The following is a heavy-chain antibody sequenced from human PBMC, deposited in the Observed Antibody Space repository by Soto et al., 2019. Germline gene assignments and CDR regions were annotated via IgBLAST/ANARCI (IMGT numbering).Heavy chain of an antibody. CDR2: MNPNSGNT. V-gene: IGHV1-8*01. Sequence: AASVKVSCKASGYTFTSYDINWVRQATGQGLEWMGWMNPNSGNTGYAQKFQGRVTMTRNTSISTAYMELSSLRSEDTAVYYCARRYDFWSCAAHEYYYGMDVWGQGTTVTVSS. D-gene: IGHD3-3*01. CDR1: GYTFTSYD. CDR3: ARRYDFWSCAAHEYYYGMDV. J-gene: IGHJ6*02.